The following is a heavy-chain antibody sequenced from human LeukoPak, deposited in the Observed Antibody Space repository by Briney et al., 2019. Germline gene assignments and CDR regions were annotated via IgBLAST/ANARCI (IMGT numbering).Heavy chain of an antibody. J-gene: IGHJ4*01. D-gene: IGHD3-16*01. CDR3: ARGWMGGYYFDY. CDR2: INHSGSI. CDR1: GGSFSGYY. V-gene: IGHV4-34*01. Sequence: PSETLSLTCAVYGGSFSGYYWSWIRQPPGKGLEWIGEINHSGSINYNPSLKSRVTISVDTSKNQFSLKLSSVTAADTAVYYCARGWMGGYYFDYWGQEPWSPSPQ.